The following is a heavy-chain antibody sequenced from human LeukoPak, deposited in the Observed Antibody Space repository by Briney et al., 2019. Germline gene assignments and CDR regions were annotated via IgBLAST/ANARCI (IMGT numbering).Heavy chain of an antibody. CDR3: AVSIAAAGTFAGDYYYYYGMDV. D-gene: IGHD6-13*01. J-gene: IGHJ6*02. CDR1: GSSISSGSYY. Sequence: KASETLSLTCTVSGSSISSGSYYWSWIRQPAGKGLEWIGRIYTSGSTNYNPSLKSRVTISVDTSKNQFSLKLSSVTAADTAVYYCAVSIAAAGTFAGDYYYYYGMDVWGQGTTVTVSS. V-gene: IGHV4-61*02. CDR2: IYTSGST.